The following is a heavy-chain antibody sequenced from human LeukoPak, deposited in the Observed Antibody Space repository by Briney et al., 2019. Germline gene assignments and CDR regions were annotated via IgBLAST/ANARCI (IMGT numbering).Heavy chain of an antibody. Sequence: SETLSLTCTVSGGSISSYYWSWIRQPPGKGLEWIGYIYYSGSTNYTPSLKSRVTISVDTSKNQFSLKLSSVTAADTAVYYCARDYRGDYSAYWYFDLWGRGTLVTVSS. CDR3: ARDYRGDYSAYWYFDL. CDR2: IYYSGST. D-gene: IGHD4-17*01. CDR1: GGSISSYY. J-gene: IGHJ2*01. V-gene: IGHV4-59*01.